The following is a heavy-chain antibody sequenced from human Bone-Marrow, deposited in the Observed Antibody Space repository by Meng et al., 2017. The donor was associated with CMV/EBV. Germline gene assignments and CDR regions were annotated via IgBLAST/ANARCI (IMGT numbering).Heavy chain of an antibody. CDR3: AREHIVVVPAAIGSWFDP. V-gene: IGHV4-31*03. CDR2: IYYSGST. D-gene: IGHD2-2*02. Sequence: SETLSLTCTVSGGSISSGGYYWSWIRQHPGKGLEWIGYIYYSGSTYYNPSLKSRVTISVDTSKNQFSLKLSSVTAADTAVHYCAREHIVVVPAAIGSWFDPWGQGTLVTVSS. J-gene: IGHJ5*02. CDR1: GGSISSGGYY.